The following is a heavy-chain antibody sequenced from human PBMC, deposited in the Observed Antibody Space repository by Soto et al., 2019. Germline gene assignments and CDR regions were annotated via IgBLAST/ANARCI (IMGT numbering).Heavy chain of an antibody. Sequence: ASVKVSCKASGYTFTSYGISWVLQAPGQGLEWMGWISAYNGNRNYAQKLQGRVTMTTDTSTSTAYMELRSLRCDDTARYCCARDPYVLSGRAWPPSRFGPWGQGTLGTVSS. D-gene: IGHD2-21*01. CDR2: ISAYNGNR. V-gene: IGHV1-18*04. CDR1: GYTFTSYG. CDR3: ARDPYVLSGRAWPPSRFGP. J-gene: IGHJ5*02.